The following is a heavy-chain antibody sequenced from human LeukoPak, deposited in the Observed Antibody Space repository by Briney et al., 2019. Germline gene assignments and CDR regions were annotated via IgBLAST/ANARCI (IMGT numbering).Heavy chain of an antibody. D-gene: IGHD1-26*01. CDR1: GFTFSSSE. V-gene: IGHV3-48*03. Sequence: PGRSLSLSCAASGFTFSSSEMNWVRQDPGKGMEWPSYISSSGSTRYYADSVKGRFTISRDNAKNSLYLQMNSLRAEDTAVYYCARDAGATTDYYYGMDVWGQGTTVTVCS. J-gene: IGHJ6*02. CDR3: ARDAGATTDYYYGMDV. CDR2: ISSSGSTR.